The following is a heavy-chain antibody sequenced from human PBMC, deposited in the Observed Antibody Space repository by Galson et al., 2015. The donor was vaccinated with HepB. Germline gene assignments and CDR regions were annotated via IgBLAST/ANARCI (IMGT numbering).Heavy chain of an antibody. V-gene: IGHV3-30*18. J-gene: IGHJ6*02. CDR3: AKDIANIVVVPADYYYYYGMDV. CDR1: GFTLSRYG. CDR2: ISYDGSNK. Sequence: SLRLSCAASGFTLSRYGMHWVRQAPGKGLEWVAVISYDGSNKYYADSVKGRFTISRDNSKNTLYLQMNSLRAEDTAVYYCAKDIANIVVVPADYYYYYGMDVWGQGTTVTVSS. D-gene: IGHD2-2*01.